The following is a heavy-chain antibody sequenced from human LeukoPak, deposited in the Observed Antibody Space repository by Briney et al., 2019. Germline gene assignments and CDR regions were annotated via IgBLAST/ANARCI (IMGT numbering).Heavy chain of an antibody. V-gene: IGHV3-23*01. J-gene: IGHJ3*02. CDR1: GFTFSNYA. CDR3: AKSWGFEVGARKGDAFDI. Sequence: PGGSLRLSCAASGFTFSNYALSWVRQAPGKGLEWVSGISGSGGSTYYADSVKGRFTISRDNSKNTLYLQMNSLRAEDTAVYYCAKSWGFEVGARKGDAFDIWGQGTMVIVSS. D-gene: IGHD1-26*01. CDR2: ISGSGGST.